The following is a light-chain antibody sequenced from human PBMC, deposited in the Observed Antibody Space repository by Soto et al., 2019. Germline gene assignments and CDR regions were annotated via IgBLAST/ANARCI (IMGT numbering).Light chain of an antibody. Sequence: TQLTQSPSSLSASVGDRVTITCRASQTISTWLAWYLQRPGKAPNLLIYDASSLERGVPSRFSGSGSGTEFTLTISSLQPDDSATYYCQQYRSYPYTFGQGTKVDIK. CDR2: DAS. J-gene: IGKJ2*01. CDR1: QTISTW. V-gene: IGKV1-5*01. CDR3: QQYRSYPYT.